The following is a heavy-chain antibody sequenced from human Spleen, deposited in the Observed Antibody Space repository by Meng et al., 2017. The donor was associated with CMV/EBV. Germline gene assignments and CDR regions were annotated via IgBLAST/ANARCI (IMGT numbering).Heavy chain of an antibody. CDR1: GGSISSYY. D-gene: IGHD3-22*01. Sequence: ESLKISCTVSGGSISSYYWSWIRQPPGKGLEWIGYIYYSGSTNYNPSLKSRVTISVDTSKNQFSLKLSSVTAADTAVYYCARVHGYYYDSSGYYRGHWYFDLWGRGTLVTVSS. J-gene: IGHJ2*01. CDR2: IYYSGST. CDR3: ARVHGYYYDSSGYYRGHWYFDL. V-gene: IGHV4-59*01.